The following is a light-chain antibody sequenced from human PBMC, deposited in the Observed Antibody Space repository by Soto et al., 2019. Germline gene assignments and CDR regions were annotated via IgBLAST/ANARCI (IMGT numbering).Light chain of an antibody. J-gene: IGKJ1*01. CDR1: QGISSY. V-gene: IGKV1-9*01. CDR3: QQLNSYPRA. CDR2: AAS. Sequence: DIQMTQSPSSLSASVGDRVTITCRASQGISSYLAWYQQKPGNAPKLLIYAASTLQSGVPSRFSGSGSGTEFTLTISSLQPEDFATYYCQQLNSYPRAFGQGTKVDIK.